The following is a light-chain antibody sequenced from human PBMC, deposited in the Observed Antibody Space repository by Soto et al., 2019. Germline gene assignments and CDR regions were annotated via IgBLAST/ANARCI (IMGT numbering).Light chain of an antibody. Sequence: SYELTQPLSVSVALGQTARITCGGNNIGIKNVHWYRQRPGQAPMLFIYRDINRPSGIPERFSGSNSGNTATLTISRAQAGDEADYYCQVWDSTTVVFGGGTKLTVL. CDR3: QVWDSTTVV. CDR2: RDI. CDR1: NIGIKN. V-gene: IGLV3-9*01. J-gene: IGLJ2*01.